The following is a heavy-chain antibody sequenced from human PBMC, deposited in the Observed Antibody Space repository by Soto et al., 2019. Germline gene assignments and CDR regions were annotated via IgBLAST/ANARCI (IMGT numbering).Heavy chain of an antibody. CDR1: GFTFSSYW. CDR2: INSDGSST. J-gene: IGHJ4*02. D-gene: IGHD2-15*01. V-gene: IGHV3-74*01. CDR3: ARVSVSSYSFDY. Sequence: GGSLRLSCEASGFTFSSYWMHWVRQAPGKGLVWVAHINSDGSSTNYADSVKGRFTISRDNAKNTVYLQMNSLRAEDTAVYYCARVSVSSYSFDYWGQGTLVTVSS.